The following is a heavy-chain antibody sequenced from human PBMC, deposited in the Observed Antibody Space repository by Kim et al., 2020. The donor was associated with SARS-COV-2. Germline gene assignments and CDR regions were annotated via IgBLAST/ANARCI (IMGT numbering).Heavy chain of an antibody. CDR1: GGSISSGGYY. J-gene: IGHJ4*02. V-gene: IGHV4-31*03. Sequence: SETLSLTCTVSGGSISSGGYYWSWIRQHPGKGLECIGYIYYSGSPYYNPSLKSRVTISVDTSKNQFSLKLSSVTAADTAVYYCARGIGSGWYFDYWGQGTLVAVSS. D-gene: IGHD6-19*01. CDR3: ARGIGSGWYFDY. CDR2: IYYSGSP.